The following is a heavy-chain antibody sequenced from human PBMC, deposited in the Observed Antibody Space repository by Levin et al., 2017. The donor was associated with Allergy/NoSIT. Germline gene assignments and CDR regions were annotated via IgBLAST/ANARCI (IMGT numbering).Heavy chain of an antibody. D-gene: IGHD4-17*01. CDR1: GGSISSGSYY. J-gene: IGHJ3*02. CDR2: IYTSGST. CDR3: AKTTVTTDDAFDI. V-gene: IGHV4-61*02. Sequence: PSETLSLTCTVSGGSISSGSYYWSWIRQPAGKGLEWIGRIYTSGSTNYNPSLKSRVTISVDTSKNQFSLKLSSVTAADTAVYYCAKTTVTTDDAFDIWGQGTMVTVSS.